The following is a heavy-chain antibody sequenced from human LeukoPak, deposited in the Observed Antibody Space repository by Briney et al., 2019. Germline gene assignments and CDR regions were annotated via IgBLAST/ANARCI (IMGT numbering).Heavy chain of an antibody. J-gene: IGHJ5*01. CDR1: GGSFSGYY. D-gene: IGHD3-10*01. CDR3: ARRPRGVIIKTWFDS. Sequence: SETLSLTCAVYGGSFSGYYWSWIRQPPGKGLEWIGEINHSGSTNYNPSLKSRVTISVDTSKNQFSLNLSSVTAADTAVYYCARRPRGVIIKTWFDSWGQGTLVTVSS. CDR2: INHSGST. V-gene: IGHV4-34*01.